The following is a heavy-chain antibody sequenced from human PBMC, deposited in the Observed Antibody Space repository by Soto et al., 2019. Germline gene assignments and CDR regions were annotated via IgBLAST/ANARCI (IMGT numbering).Heavy chain of an antibody. J-gene: IGHJ6*02. CDR2: LYPGDSDT. CDR1: GYSFTSYW. D-gene: IGHD5-12*01. Sequence: PGESLKISCKGSGYSFTSYWIGWVREMPGKGLEWMGILYPGDSDTRYSPSFQGQVTISADKSISTAYLQWSSLKASDTAMYYCARLGGYTGYGMDVWGQGTTVTVSS. V-gene: IGHV5-51*01. CDR3: ARLGGYTGYGMDV.